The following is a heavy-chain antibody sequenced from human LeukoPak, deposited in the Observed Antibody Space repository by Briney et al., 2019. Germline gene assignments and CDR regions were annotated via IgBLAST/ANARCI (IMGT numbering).Heavy chain of an antibody. V-gene: IGHV4-34*01. Sequence: SETLSLTCAVYGGSFSGYYWSSIRQPPRKGLEWIGEINHSGSTNYNPPLKSRATISVDTSKNQFSLKLSSVTAADTAVYYSARLKLGGATPLLAARARYYFDYWGQGTLVTVSS. D-gene: IGHD1-26*01. CDR3: ARLKLGGATPLLAARARYYFDY. J-gene: IGHJ4*02. CDR1: GGSFSGYY. CDR2: INHSGST.